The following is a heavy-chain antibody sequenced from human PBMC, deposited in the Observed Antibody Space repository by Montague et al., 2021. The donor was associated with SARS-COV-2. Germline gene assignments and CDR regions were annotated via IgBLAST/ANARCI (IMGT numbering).Heavy chain of an antibody. J-gene: IGHJ4*02. CDR2: IFHMGNN. CDR3: ARVEGGSHLDY. D-gene: IGHD1-26*01. Sequence: SETLSLTCGVSGASISGANWWTWVRQHPGKGLEWFGEIFHMGNNNYNWSLRSRLTISVDKSKNQFSLELRSVTAADTAIYYCARVEGGSHLDYWGQGILATVSS. CDR1: GASISGANW. V-gene: IGHV4-4*02.